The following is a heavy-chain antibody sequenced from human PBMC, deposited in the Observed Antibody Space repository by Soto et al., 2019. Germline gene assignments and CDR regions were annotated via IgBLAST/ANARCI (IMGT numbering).Heavy chain of an antibody. V-gene: IGHV4-39*01. J-gene: IGHJ6*02. Sequence: NPSETLSLTCTVSGGSISSSSYYWGWIRQPPGKGLEWIGSIYYSGSTYYNPSLKSRVTISVDTSKNQFSLKLSSVTAADTAVYYCARWVAVASFSFGMDVWGQGTTVTVSS. D-gene: IGHD6-19*01. CDR2: IYYSGST. CDR3: ARWVAVASFSFGMDV. CDR1: GGSISSSSYY.